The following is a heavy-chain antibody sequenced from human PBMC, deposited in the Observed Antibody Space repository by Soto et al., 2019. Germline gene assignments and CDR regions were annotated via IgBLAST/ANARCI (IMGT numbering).Heavy chain of an antibody. Sequence: ASVKVSCKASGYTFTSYAMHWVRQAPGQRLEWMGWINAGNGNTKYSQKFQGRVTITRDTSASTAYMELSSLRSEDTAVYYCARDGTLFGVVSHYFDYWGQGTLVTVSS. V-gene: IGHV1-3*01. CDR3: ARDGTLFGVVSHYFDY. D-gene: IGHD3-3*01. CDR2: INAGNGNT. J-gene: IGHJ4*02. CDR1: GYTFTSYA.